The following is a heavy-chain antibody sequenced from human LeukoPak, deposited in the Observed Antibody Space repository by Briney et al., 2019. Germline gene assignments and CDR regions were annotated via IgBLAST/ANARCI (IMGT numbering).Heavy chain of an antibody. CDR2: IKQDGSEK. V-gene: IGHV3-7*01. CDR1: GFTFSSYW. D-gene: IGHD3-22*01. Sequence: GGSLRLSCAASGFTFSSYWMSWVRQAPGKGLEWVANIKQDGSEKYYVDSVKGRFTISRDNAKNSLYLQMNSLRAEDTAVYYCARDPRGGMIVVVTTGFDYWGQGTLVTVSS. CDR3: ARDPRGGMIVVVTTGFDY. J-gene: IGHJ4*02.